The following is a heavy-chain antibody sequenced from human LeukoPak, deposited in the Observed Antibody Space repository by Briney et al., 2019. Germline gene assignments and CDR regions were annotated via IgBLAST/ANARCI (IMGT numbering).Heavy chain of an antibody. CDR1: GYTFTSYY. V-gene: IGHV1-46*01. CDR2: INPSGGST. Sequence: GASVKVSCKASGYTFTSYYMHWVRQAPGQGLEWMGIINPSGGSTSYAQKFQGRVTMTRDTSTSTVYMELSSLRSEDTAVYYCARGKRRDGYSSERIFVYWGQGTLVTVSS. CDR3: ARGKRRDGYSSERIFVY. D-gene: IGHD5-24*01. J-gene: IGHJ4*02.